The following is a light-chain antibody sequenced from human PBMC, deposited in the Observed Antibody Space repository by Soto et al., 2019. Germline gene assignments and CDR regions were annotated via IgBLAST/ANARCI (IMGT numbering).Light chain of an antibody. Sequence: EIVLTQSPGTLSLSPGERATLSCRASQSVSSSYLAWYQLKLGQAPRLLIYGASSRATGIPDRFSGSGSGTDFTLSISRLEPEDFAVYYCQQYGSSRRTFGQGTKVEVK. J-gene: IGKJ1*01. CDR1: QSVSSSY. CDR3: QQYGSSRRT. CDR2: GAS. V-gene: IGKV3-20*01.